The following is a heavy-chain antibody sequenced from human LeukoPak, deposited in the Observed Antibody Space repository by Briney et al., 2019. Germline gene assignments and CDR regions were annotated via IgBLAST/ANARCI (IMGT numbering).Heavy chain of an antibody. CDR3: AASPNYYDSSGYYEYYFDY. D-gene: IGHD3-22*01. CDR1: GGTFSSYA. V-gene: IGHV1-69*05. CDR2: IIPIFGTA. Sequence: ASVKVSCKASGGTFSSYAISWVRQALGQGLEWTGGIIPIFGTANYAQKFQGRVTITTDESTSTAYMELSSLRSEDTAVYYCAASPNYYDSSGYYEYYFDYWGQGTLVTVSS. J-gene: IGHJ4*02.